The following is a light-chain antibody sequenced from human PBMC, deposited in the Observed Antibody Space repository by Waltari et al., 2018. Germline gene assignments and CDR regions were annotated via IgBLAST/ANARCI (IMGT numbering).Light chain of an antibody. CDR1: QSGSRH. V-gene: IGKV3-15*01. J-gene: IGKJ1*01. Sequence: DIVLTQSPATLSLSPGESGTLSCRASQSGSRHLAWYQQKPGQAPRLLIYGTSARATGIPSRFRGSGSGTEFTLTISSLQSEDSAVYYCQQYETFGQGTKVEIK. CDR2: GTS. CDR3: QQYET.